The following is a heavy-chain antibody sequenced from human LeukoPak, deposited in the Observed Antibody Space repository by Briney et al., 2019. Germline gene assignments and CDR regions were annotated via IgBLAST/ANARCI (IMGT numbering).Heavy chain of an antibody. J-gene: IGHJ4*02. CDR1: GGSISSSSYY. CDR3: ARHGSGSYNY. V-gene: IGHV4-39*01. Sequence: SETLSLTCTVSGGSISSSSYYWGWIRQPPGKGLEWIGNIYYSGSTYYNPSLKSRVTISVATSKNQFSLKLSSVTAADTAVYYCARHGSGSYNYWGQGTLVTVSS. CDR2: IYYSGST. D-gene: IGHD3-10*01.